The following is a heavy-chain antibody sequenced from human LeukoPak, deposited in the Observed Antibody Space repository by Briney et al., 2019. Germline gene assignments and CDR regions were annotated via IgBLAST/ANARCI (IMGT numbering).Heavy chain of an antibody. J-gene: IGHJ2*01. CDR1: GFTFSSYG. D-gene: IGHD1-14*01. CDR2: ISYDGSNK. V-gene: IGHV3-30*18. Sequence: PGRSLRLSCAASGFTFSSYGMHWVRQAPGKGLEWVAVISYDGSNKYYADSVKGRFTISRDNSKNTLYLQMNSLRAEDTAVYYCAKENHRDWYFDLWGRGTLVTVSS. CDR3: AKENHRDWYFDL.